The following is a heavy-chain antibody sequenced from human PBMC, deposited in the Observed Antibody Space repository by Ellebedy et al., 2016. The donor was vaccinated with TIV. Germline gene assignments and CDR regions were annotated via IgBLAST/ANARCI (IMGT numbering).Heavy chain of an antibody. V-gene: IGHV1-69*06. CDR1: GYTFTNYG. D-gene: IGHD3-3*01. CDR2: IIPISGTP. CDR3: ARNWRAFDY. J-gene: IGHJ4*02. Sequence: AASVKVSCKASGYTFTNYGISWVRQAPGQGLEWMGGIIPISGTPNYPQKFQGRVTITADKSTSTAYMELSSLRSEDTAVYYCARNWRAFDYWGQGTLVTVSS.